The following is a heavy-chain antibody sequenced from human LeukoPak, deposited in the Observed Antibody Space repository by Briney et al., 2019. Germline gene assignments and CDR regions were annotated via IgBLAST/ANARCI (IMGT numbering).Heavy chain of an antibody. Sequence: SETLSLTCAVYGGSFSGYYWSWIRQPPGKGLEWIGEINHSGSTNYNPSLKSRVTISVDTSKNQFSQKLSSVTAADTAVYYCAREHYYYGMDVWGQGTTVTVSS. CDR1: GGSFSGYY. V-gene: IGHV4-34*01. CDR2: INHSGST. J-gene: IGHJ6*02. CDR3: AREHYYYGMDV.